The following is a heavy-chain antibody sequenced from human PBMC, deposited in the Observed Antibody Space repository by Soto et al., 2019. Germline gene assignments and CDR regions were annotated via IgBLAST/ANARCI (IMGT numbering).Heavy chain of an antibody. V-gene: IGHV3-21*01. CDR2: ISGSSSHM. CDR3: AKYTHYSDRSAYHPPYYYDF. D-gene: IGHD3-22*01. CDR1: GFIFSEYS. J-gene: IGHJ4*02. Sequence: LRLSCKASGFIFSEYSMSWVRQAPGKGLEWVSSISGSSSHMYYADSLKGRFTISRDNAKISLYLQMSGLRAEDAAVYFCAKYTHYSDRSAYHPPYYYDFWGQGILVTVSS.